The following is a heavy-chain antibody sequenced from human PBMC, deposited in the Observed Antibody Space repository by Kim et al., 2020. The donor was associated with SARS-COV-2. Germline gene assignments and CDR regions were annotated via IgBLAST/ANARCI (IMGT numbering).Heavy chain of an antibody. CDR1: GGSFSGYY. Sequence: SETLSLTCAVYGGSFSGYYWSWIRQPPGKGLEWIGEINHSGSTNYNPSLKSRVTISVDTSKNQFSLKLSSVTAADTAVYYCARVPPYRINWFDPWGQGTLVTVSS. J-gene: IGHJ5*02. D-gene: IGHD4-4*01. CDR3: ARVPPYRINWFDP. CDR2: INHSGST. V-gene: IGHV4-34*01.